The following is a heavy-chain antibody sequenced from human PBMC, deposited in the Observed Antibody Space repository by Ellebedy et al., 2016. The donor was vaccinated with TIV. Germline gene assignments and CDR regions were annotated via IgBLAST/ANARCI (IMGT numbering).Heavy chain of an antibody. CDR3: AKGRGGGSDSSAPRYYFDY. Sequence: GESLKISCAASGFTFSSYAMSSVRQAPGKGLEWVSTISHTGSRTYYADSVEGRFTISRDNSKKTLYLQMNSLRAEDTDVYYGAKGRGGGSDSSAPRYYFDYWGLGALVTVSS. D-gene: IGHD3-22*01. J-gene: IGHJ4*02. CDR2: ISHTGSRT. CDR1: GFTFSSYA. V-gene: IGHV3-23*01.